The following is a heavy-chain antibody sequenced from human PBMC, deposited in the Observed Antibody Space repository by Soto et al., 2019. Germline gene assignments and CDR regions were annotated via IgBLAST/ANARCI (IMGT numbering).Heavy chain of an antibody. V-gene: IGHV6-1*01. Sequence: SQTLSLTCAIPGDSVSSNSAAWYWIRQSPSRGLEWLGRTYYRSKWYNDYAVSVKSRITINPDTSKNQFYLQLNSVTPEDTAVYYCPRDKRYDILTGYYDYWGQGTLVTVSS. CDR1: GDSVSSNSAA. CDR2: TYYRSKWYN. CDR3: PRDKRYDILTGYYDY. J-gene: IGHJ4*02. D-gene: IGHD3-9*01.